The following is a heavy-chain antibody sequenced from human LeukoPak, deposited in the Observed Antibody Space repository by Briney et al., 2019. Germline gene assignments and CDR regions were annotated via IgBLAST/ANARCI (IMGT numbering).Heavy chain of an antibody. CDR3: AKCGNSGCHLIDY. V-gene: IGHV3-23*01. CDR2: ISGRTGGT. CDR1: GFTFNTNA. Sequence: PGGSLRLSCAASGFTFNTNAMSWVCQAPGKELEWVSAISGRTGGTYYADSVKGRFTISRDNSKSTLYLQMDSLRAEDTAVYYCAKCGNSGCHLIDYWGQGTLVTVSS. D-gene: IGHD5-12*01. J-gene: IGHJ4*02.